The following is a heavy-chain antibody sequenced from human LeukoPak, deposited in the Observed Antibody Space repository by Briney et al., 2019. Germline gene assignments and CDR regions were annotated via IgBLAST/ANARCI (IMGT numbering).Heavy chain of an antibody. CDR3: ASGTYYFDISGYKSQI. V-gene: IGHV3-48*03. Sequence: GGSLRLSCAASGFTFSSYEMNWVRQAPGKGLEWVSYISSSGNTIYYADSAKGRFTISRDNAKNSLYLQMNSLRVEDTAVYYCASGTYYFDISGYKSQIWGRGTMVTVSS. CDR2: ISSSGNTI. J-gene: IGHJ3*02. D-gene: IGHD3-22*01. CDR1: GFTFSSYE.